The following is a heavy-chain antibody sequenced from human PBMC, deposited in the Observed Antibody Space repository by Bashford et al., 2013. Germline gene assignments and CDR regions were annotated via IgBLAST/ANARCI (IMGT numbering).Heavy chain of an antibody. Sequence: ASVKVSCKASGYTFADYYIHWVRQAPGQGLEWMGWINPKSGGTVYARKFQGRVTMTSDTSINTAYMELRSDDTAVYFCARAWVWKNSGPRGMDVWGQGTTVTVSS. V-gene: IGHV1-2*02. CDR1: GYTFADYY. J-gene: IGHJ6*02. CDR3: ARAWVWKNSGPRGMDV. CDR2: INPKSGGT. D-gene: IGHD6-19*01.